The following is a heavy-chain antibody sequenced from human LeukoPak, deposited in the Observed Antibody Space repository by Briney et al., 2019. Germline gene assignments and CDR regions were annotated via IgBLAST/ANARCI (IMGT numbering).Heavy chain of an antibody. V-gene: IGHV3-23*01. J-gene: IGHJ3*02. CDR3: AKGRWYDYGDYDDAFDI. D-gene: IGHD4-17*01. Sequence: PGGSLRLSCTVSGFTVSSNSMSWVRQAPGKGLEWVSAISGSGGSTYYADSVKGRFTISRDNSKNTLYLQMNSLRAEDTAVYYCAKGRWYDYGDYDDAFDIWGQGTMVTVSS. CDR2: ISGSGGST. CDR1: GFTVSSNS.